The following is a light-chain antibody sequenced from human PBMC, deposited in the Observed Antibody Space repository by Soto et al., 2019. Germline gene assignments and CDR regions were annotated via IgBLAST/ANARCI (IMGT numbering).Light chain of an antibody. J-gene: IGLJ1*01. CDR2: EVS. CDR3: SISTSSSTYV. CDR1: SSDIGNHNR. V-gene: IGLV2-18*01. Sequence: QSVLTQPPSVSGSRGQSVTISCTGTSSDIGNHNRVSWYQQPPGTAPKLMIYEVSNRPSGVPERFSGSKSGNTASLTISGLQAEDEADYYCSISTSSSTYVFGTGTKVTVL.